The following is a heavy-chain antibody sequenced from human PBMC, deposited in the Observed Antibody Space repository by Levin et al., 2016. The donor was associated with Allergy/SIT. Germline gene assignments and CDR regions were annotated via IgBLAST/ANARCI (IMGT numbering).Heavy chain of an antibody. Sequence: ASVKVSCKASGYTFTSYDFNWVRQATGQGLEWMGWMNVNSGNTGFAQKFQGRVTMTRDTSISTAYMELSSLRSEDTAVYYCARSVVAEGNYAMDVWGQGTSITVSS. CDR3: ARSVVAEGNYAMDV. V-gene: IGHV1-8*01. J-gene: IGHJ6*02. D-gene: IGHD2-2*01. CDR2: MNVNSGNT. CDR1: GYTFTSYD.